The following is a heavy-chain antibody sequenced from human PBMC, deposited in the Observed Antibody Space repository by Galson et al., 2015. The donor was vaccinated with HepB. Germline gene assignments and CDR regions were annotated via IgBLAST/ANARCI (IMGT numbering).Heavy chain of an antibody. D-gene: IGHD2-2*01. J-gene: IGHJ4*02. CDR3: ARAYCSSTSCPDFHFDY. CDR1: GFTFSSYG. V-gene: IGHV3-33*01. Sequence: SLRLSCAASGFTFSSYGMHWVRQAPGKGLEWVAVIWYDGSNKYYADSVKGRFTISRDNPKNTLYLQMNSLRAEDTAVYYCARAYCSSTSCPDFHFDYWGQGTLVTVSS. CDR2: IWYDGSNK.